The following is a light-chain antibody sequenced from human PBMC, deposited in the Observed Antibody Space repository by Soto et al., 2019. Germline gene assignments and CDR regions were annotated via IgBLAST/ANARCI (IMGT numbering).Light chain of an antibody. CDR3: SLYTSSSTL. CDR2: DVS. Sequence: QSALTQPASVSGSPGQSITISCTGTSSDVGGYNYVSWYQQHPSKAPKLMIYDVSNRPSGVSNRFTGSKSDNTASLTISALQAEDEADYYCSLYTSSSTLFGGGTKLTVL. J-gene: IGLJ2*01. V-gene: IGLV2-14*01. CDR1: SSDVGGYNY.